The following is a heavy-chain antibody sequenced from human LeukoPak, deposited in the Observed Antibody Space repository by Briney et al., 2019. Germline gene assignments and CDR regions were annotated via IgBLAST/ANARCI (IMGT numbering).Heavy chain of an antibody. CDR1: GFTFSSYE. V-gene: IGHV3-48*03. D-gene: IGHD6-13*01. CDR2: ISSSGSTI. J-gene: IGHJ4*02. CDR3: ARVGAIYSSSWYLFDY. Sequence: EPGGSLRLSCAASGFTFSSYEMNWVCQAPGKGLEWVSYISSSGSTIYYADSVKGRFTISRDNAKNSLYLQMNSLRAEDTAVYYCARVGAIYSSSWYLFDYWGQGTLVTVSS.